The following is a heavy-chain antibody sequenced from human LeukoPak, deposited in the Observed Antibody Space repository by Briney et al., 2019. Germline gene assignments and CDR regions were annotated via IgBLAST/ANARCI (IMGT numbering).Heavy chain of an antibody. Sequence: SETLSLTCTVSGGSISTYYWSWIRQPAGKGLEWIGRIYTSGSTNYNPSLKSRVTMSVDTSKNQFSLKLSSVTAADTAVYYCARTSPNYYGSGSYPPRVWGQGTLVTVSS. V-gene: IGHV4-4*07. CDR1: GGSISTYY. J-gene: IGHJ4*02. CDR2: IYTSGST. CDR3: ARTSPNYYGSGSYPPRV. D-gene: IGHD3-10*01.